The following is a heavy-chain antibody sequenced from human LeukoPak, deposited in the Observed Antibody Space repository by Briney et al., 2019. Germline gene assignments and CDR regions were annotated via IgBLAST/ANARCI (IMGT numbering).Heavy chain of an antibody. Sequence: SGTLSLTCAVSGGSISDGYWWSWVRQPPGKGLEWIGEIYHSGSTNYNPSLKSRVTISVDKSKNQFSLKLSSVTAADTAVYYCAREGLFSLVCGGDCYSVPIDYWGQGTLVTVSS. J-gene: IGHJ4*02. CDR2: IYHSGST. CDR3: AREGLFSLVCGGDCYSVPIDY. V-gene: IGHV4-4*02. CDR1: GGSISDGYW. D-gene: IGHD2-21*02.